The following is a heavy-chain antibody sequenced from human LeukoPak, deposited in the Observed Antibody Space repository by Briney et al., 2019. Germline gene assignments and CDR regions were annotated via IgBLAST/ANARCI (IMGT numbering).Heavy chain of an antibody. V-gene: IGHV1-18*01. CDR2: ISAYNGNT. Sequence: ASVKVSCKASGYTFTSYGISWVRQAPGQGLEWMGWISAYNGNTNYAQKLQGRVTMTTDTSTSTAYMELRSLRSDDTAVYYCARNSPSVAVPGSKYPYWGQVTLVTVSS. CDR1: GYTFTSYG. D-gene: IGHD6-19*01. CDR3: ARNSPSVAVPGSKYPY. J-gene: IGHJ4*02.